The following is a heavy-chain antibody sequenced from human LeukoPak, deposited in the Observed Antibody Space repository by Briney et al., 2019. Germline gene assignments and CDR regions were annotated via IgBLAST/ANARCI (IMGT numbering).Heavy chain of an antibody. J-gene: IGHJ4*02. CDR2: INPGSGKT. V-gene: IGHV1-8*01. CDR1: GYSFTTDD. Sequence: ASVKVSCKASGYSFTTDDINWVRQASGRGLEWMGFINPGSGKTRYPQKFQGRVTMTRDTSINTDYMELSSLRSEDTATYYCARVFGQWLAVDWGQGTPVIVSS. CDR3: ARVFGQWLAVD. D-gene: IGHD6-19*01.